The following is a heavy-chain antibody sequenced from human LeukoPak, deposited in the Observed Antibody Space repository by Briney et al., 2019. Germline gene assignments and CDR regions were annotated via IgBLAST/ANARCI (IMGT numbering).Heavy chain of an antibody. D-gene: IGHD6-13*01. J-gene: IGHJ4*02. CDR2: ISSSSSYI. Sequence: GGSLRLSCAASGFTFSSYSMNWVRQAPGKGLEWVSSISSSSSYIYYADSVKGRFNISRDNAKNSLYLQMNSLRAEDTAVYYCARDRHEYSSSWYRLGYWGQGTLVTVSS. CDR1: GFTFSSYS. CDR3: ARDRHEYSSSWYRLGY. V-gene: IGHV3-21*01.